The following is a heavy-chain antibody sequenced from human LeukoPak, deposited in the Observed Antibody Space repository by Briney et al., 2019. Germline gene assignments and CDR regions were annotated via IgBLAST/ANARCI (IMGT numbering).Heavy chain of an antibody. CDR2: ISSSSSTI. CDR3: ARAGGYSYGRKIYYYYGMDV. J-gene: IGHJ6*02. Sequence: GGSLRPSCAASGFTFSSYSMNWVRQAPGKGLEWVSYISSSSSTIYYADSVKGRFTISRDNAKNSLYLQMNSLRAEDTAVYYCARAGGYSYGRKIYYYYGMDVWGQGTTVTVSS. D-gene: IGHD5-18*01. V-gene: IGHV3-48*04. CDR1: GFTFSSYS.